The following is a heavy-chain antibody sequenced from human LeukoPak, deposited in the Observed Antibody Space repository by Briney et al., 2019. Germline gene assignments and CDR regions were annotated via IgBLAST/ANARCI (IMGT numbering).Heavy chain of an antibody. CDR3: ARRSGDYWYFDL. CDR1: GGRISSSY. D-gene: IGHD5-12*01. J-gene: IGHJ2*01. V-gene: IGHV4-59*08. Sequence: SETLSLTCTVSGGRISSSYWSWLRQPPGKALEWIGYIYHSGDTNYNPSLKSRVTISVDTSKNQFSLNLSSVTAADTAVYYCARRSGDYWYFDLWGRGTLVTV. CDR2: IYHSGDT.